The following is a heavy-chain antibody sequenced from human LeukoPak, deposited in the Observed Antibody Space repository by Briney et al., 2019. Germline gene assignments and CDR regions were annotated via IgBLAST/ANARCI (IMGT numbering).Heavy chain of an antibody. V-gene: IGHV1-18*01. J-gene: IGHJ5*02. CDR1: GYTFTSYG. CDR2: IGAYNGNT. Sequence: GASVKVSCKASGYTFTSYGISWVRQAPGQGLEWMGWIGAYNGNTNYAQKLQGRVTMTTDTSTSTAYVELRSLRSDDTAVYYCARDGSGDYVPGWFDPWGQGTLVTVSS. D-gene: IGHD4-17*01. CDR3: ARDGSGDYVPGWFDP.